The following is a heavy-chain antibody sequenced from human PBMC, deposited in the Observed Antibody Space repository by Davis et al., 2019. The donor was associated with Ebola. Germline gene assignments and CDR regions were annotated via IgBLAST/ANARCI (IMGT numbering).Heavy chain of an antibody. D-gene: IGHD2-2*01. Sequence: GESLKISCAASGFTFSSYAMSWVRQAPGKGLEWVSAISGSGGSTYYADSVKGRFTISRDNSKNTLYLQMNSLKTEDTAVYYCSSTSLPLYYYYGMDVWGQGTTVTVSS. V-gene: IGHV3-23*01. CDR2: ISGSGGST. J-gene: IGHJ6*02. CDR3: SSTSLPLYYYYGMDV. CDR1: GFTFSSYA.